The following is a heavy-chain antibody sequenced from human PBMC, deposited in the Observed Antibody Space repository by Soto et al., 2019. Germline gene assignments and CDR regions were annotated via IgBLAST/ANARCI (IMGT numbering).Heavy chain of an antibody. CDR2: IIPIFGTA. D-gene: IGHD3-10*01. CDR3: ARDLNGSGSYYGS. V-gene: IGHV1-69*01. J-gene: IGHJ5*02. CDR1: GGTFSSYA. Sequence: QVQLVQSGAEVKKPGSSVKVSCKASGGTFSSYAISWVRQAPGQGLEWMGGIIPIFGTANYAQKFQGRVTITAEESTSTASMELSSMRYEDKAVYYCARDLNGSGSYYGSWGQGTLVTVSS.